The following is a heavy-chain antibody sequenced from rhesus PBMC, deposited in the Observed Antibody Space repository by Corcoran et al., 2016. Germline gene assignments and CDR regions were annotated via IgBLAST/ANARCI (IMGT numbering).Heavy chain of an antibody. CDR3: AIMNTVHLDS. CDR2: FYPSDSAT. Sequence: EVQLVQSGAEVKRPGASLKISCKTSGYSFTSYWTTWVRQMPGKGQEWRGSFYPSDSATGDRPSYQGQVTISPDKSISTANLQWSSLKASDSATYYCAIMNTVHLDSWGQGVVVTVSS. D-gene: IGHD4-23*01. J-gene: IGHJ6*01. V-gene: IGHV5-2*01. CDR1: GYSFTSYW.